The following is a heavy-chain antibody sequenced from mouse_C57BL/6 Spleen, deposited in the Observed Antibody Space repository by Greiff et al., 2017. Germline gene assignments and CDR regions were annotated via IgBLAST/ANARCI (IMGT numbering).Heavy chain of an antibody. CDR2: IWSGGST. CDR3: ARGDYGSPWFAY. J-gene: IGHJ3*01. Sequence: VKLQESGPGLVQPSQSLSITCTVSGFSLTSYGVHWVRQSPGKGLEWLGVIWSGGSTDYNAAFISRLSISKDNSKSQVFFKMNSLQADDTAIYYCARGDYGSPWFAYWGQGTLVTVSA. V-gene: IGHV2-2*01. CDR1: GFSLTSYG. D-gene: IGHD1-1*01.